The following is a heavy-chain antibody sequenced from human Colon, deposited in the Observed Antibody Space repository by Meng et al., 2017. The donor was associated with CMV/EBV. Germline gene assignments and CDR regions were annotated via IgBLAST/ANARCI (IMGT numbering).Heavy chain of an antibody. Sequence: GESLKISCAASGFTFSDYYMSWLRQAPGKGLEWVSYISSSGSTIYYADSVKGRFTISRDNAKNSLYLQMNSLRAEDTAVYYCARDSNPYCGGDCYHDGIDVWGQGTMVTVSS. V-gene: IGHV3-11*01. CDR2: ISSSGSTI. CDR3: ARDSNPYCGGDCYHDGIDV. CDR1: GFTFSDYY. J-gene: IGHJ3*01. D-gene: IGHD2-21*01.